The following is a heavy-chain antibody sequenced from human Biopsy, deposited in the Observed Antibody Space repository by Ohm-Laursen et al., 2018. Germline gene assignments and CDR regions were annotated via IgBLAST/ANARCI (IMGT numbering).Heavy chain of an antibody. CDR1: GFTFSDYY. J-gene: IGHJ4*02. CDR2: LSSRGSNI. Sequence: SLRLSCTAPGFTFSDYYMSWIRQAPGKGLEWISYLSSRGSNIYYADSVKGRFTVSRDNANNSLFLQMNSLRAEDTAGYYCARFPDFWSGYYVDSWGQGTLVTVSS. V-gene: IGHV3-11*01. CDR3: ARFPDFWSGYYVDS. D-gene: IGHD3-3*01.